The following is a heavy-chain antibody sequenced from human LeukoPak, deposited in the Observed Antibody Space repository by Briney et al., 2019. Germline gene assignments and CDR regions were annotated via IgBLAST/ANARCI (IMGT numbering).Heavy chain of an antibody. V-gene: IGHV3-53*01. CDR1: GFTVSSNY. J-gene: IGHJ6*04. CDR2: IYSGGST. Sequence: GGSLRLSCAASGFTVSSNYMSWVRQAPGKGLEWVSVIYSGGSTYYADSVKGRFTISRDNSKNTLYLQMNSLRAEDTAVYYCAKGRPSLIVVVPAAIIVWGKGTTVTVSS. CDR3: AKGRPSLIVVVPAAIIV. D-gene: IGHD2-2*02.